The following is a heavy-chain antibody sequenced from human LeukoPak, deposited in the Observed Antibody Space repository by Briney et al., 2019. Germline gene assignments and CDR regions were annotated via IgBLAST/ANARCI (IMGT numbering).Heavy chain of an antibody. V-gene: IGHV3-53*01. J-gene: IGHJ4*02. D-gene: IGHD5-18*01. CDR2: LYSDGTT. CDR3: AREPGYSYGAFDY. Sequence: GGSLRLSCAASGFTVSSNYMTWVRQAPGKGLEWVSVLYSDGTTYYADSVKGRFTISRDNSKNTLYLQMSSLRADDTAVYYCAREPGYSYGAFDYWGQGILVTVSS. CDR1: GFTVSSNY.